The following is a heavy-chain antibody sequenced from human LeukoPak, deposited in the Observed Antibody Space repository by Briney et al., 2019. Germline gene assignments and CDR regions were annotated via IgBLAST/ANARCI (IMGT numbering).Heavy chain of an antibody. D-gene: IGHD6-13*01. V-gene: IGHV4-39*01. Sequence: SETLSLTCTVSGGSISSSSYYWGWIRQPPGKGLEWIGSIYYSGSTYYNPSLKSRVTISVDTSKNQFSLKLSSVTAADTAVYYCARQSGRYSSSWNFDYWGQGTLVTVSS. CDR3: ARQSGRYSSSWNFDY. J-gene: IGHJ4*02. CDR2: IYYSGST. CDR1: GGSISSSSYY.